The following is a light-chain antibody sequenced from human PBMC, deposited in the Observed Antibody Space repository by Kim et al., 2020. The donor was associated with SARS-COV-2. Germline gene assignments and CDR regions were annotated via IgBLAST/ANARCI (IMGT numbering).Light chain of an antibody. CDR3: QQYFTAPLT. Sequence: LSPGNSPPLPRRPSQCVTAHKFALIQQNPGQAPRFLICRASSSATGIPDRFSGSGSGTDFTLTISRLAPEYFAVYYCQQYFTAPLTVGGGTKLDI. CDR1: QCVTAHK. CDR2: RAS. V-gene: IGKV3-20*01. J-gene: IGKJ4*01.